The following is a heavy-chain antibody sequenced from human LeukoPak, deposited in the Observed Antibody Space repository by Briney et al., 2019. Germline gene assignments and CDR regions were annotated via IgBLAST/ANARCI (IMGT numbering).Heavy chain of an antibody. V-gene: IGHV4-39*01. CDR2: IYYSGST. J-gene: IGHJ4*02. D-gene: IGHD1-26*01. Sequence: PSETLSLTCTVSGGSISSSSYYWGWIRQPPGKGLEWIGSIYYSGSTYYNPSLKSRVTISVDTSKNQFSLKLSSVTAADTAVYYCASGEGATRFDYWGQGTLVTVSS. CDR3: ASGEGATRFDY. CDR1: GGSISSSSYY.